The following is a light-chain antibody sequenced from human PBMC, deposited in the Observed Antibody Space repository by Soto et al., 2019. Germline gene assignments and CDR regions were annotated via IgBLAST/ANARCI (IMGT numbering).Light chain of an antibody. V-gene: IGKV3-20*01. CDR2: GAS. CDR3: QHYGSSWT. Sequence: EIVLTQPPGTLSLSPGERATLSCRASQSVSSSYLAWYQQKPGQAPRLLIYGASSRATGIPDRFSGSGSGTDFTLTISRLEPEDFAVYNCQHYGSSWTFGQGTKVDIK. CDR1: QSVSSSY. J-gene: IGKJ1*01.